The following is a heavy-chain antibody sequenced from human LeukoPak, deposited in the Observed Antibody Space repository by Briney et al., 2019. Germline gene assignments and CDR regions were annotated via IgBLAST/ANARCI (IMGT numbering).Heavy chain of an antibody. CDR2: MNPNSGNT. J-gene: IGHJ4*02. CDR1: GYTFTSYD. Sequence: ASVKVSCKXSGYTFTSYDINWVRQATGQGLEWMGWMNPNSGNTGYSQKFQGRVTITRNTSISTAYMELSSLRSEDTAVYHSARSQITFGGVIVIYFHYWGQGTLVTVSS. V-gene: IGHV1-8*03. D-gene: IGHD3-16*02. CDR3: ARSQITFGGVIVIYFHY.